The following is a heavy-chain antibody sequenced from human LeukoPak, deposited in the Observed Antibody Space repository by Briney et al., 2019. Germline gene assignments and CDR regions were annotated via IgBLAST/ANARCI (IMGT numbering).Heavy chain of an antibody. Sequence: ASVEVSCKASGYTFISYDINWVRQATGQGLEWMGWMNPNSGNTGYAQKFQGRVTMTRGTSISTAYMELSRLTSDDTAVYYCARGSSSWYVGPPLDYWGQGTLVTVSS. D-gene: IGHD6-13*01. CDR1: GYTFISYD. CDR2: MNPNSGNT. V-gene: IGHV1-8*01. CDR3: ARGSSSWYVGPPLDY. J-gene: IGHJ4*02.